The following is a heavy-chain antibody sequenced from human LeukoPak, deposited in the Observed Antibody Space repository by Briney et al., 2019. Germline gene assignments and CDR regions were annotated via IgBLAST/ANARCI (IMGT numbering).Heavy chain of an antibody. CDR3: ARLFHPALSGNYPFDY. Sequence: SETLSLTCTVSGGSINSYYWSWIRQPPGKGLEWIAYIYNSGSTSYNPSLKSRVTISVDTSKNQFSLKLNSVTAADTAMYYCARLFHPALSGNYPFDYWGQGTLVTVSS. V-gene: IGHV4-59*01. D-gene: IGHD1-26*01. CDR1: GGSINSYY. CDR2: IYNSGST. J-gene: IGHJ4*02.